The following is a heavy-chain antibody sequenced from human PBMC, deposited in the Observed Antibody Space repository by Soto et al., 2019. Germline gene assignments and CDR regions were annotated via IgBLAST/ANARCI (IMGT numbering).Heavy chain of an antibody. J-gene: IGHJ6*02. D-gene: IGHD3-16*01. CDR1: GFTFSTYA. CDR3: ARASGTVGEYYDYGMDV. CDR2: IWYEGSKR. Sequence: QVQLVESGGGVVQPGRSLGLSYAASGFTFSTYAMHWVRQAPGKGLEWVAVIWYEGSKRYYADSVKGRFTISRDNSKNTQDLHMNSLRADDTAVYSCARASGTVGEYYDYGMDVWGLGTTVTVS. V-gene: IGHV3-33*08.